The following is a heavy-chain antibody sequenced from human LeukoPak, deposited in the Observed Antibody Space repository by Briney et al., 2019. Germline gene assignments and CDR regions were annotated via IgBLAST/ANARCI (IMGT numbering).Heavy chain of an antibody. V-gene: IGHV1-18*01. CDR2: ISAYNGNT. D-gene: IGHD5-24*01. Sequence: ASVKVSCKASGYTFTSYGISWVRQAPGQGLEWMGWISAYNGNTNYAQKLQGRVTMTTDTSTSTAYMELRSLRSEDTAVYYCARDDSVRDEAWWFNPWGQGTLVTVSS. CDR3: ARDDSVRDEAWWFNP. J-gene: IGHJ5*02. CDR1: GYTFTSYG.